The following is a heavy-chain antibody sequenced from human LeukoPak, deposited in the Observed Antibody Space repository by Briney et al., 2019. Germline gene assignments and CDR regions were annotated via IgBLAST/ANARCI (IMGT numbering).Heavy chain of an antibody. V-gene: IGHV4-30-2*01. CDR1: GGSISSGGYY. J-gene: IGHJ4*02. D-gene: IGHD4-23*01. Sequence: PSETQSLTCTVSGGSISSGGYYWSWIRQPPGKGLEWIGYIYHSGSTYYNPSLKSRVTISVDRSKNQFSLKLSSVTAADTAVYYCARVGGGNSRPFDYWGQGTLVAVSS. CDR2: IYHSGST. CDR3: ARVGGGNSRPFDY.